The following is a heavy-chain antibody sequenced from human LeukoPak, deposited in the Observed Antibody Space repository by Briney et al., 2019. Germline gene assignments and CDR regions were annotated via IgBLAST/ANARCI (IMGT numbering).Heavy chain of an antibody. CDR1: GFTFSNAW. CDR3: TSLTNYYGSGSHTATFDY. V-gene: IGHV3-73*01. CDR2: IRSKANSYAT. D-gene: IGHD3-10*01. Sequence: GGSLRLSCAASGFTFSNAWMSWVRQASGKGLEWVGRIRSKANSYATAYAASVKGRFTISRDDSKNTAYLQMNSLKTEDTAVYYCTSLTNYYGSGSHTATFDYWGQGTLVTVSS. J-gene: IGHJ4*02.